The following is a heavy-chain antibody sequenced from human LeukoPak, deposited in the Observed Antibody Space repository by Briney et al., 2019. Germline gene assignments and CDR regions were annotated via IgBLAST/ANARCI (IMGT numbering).Heavy chain of an antibody. CDR2: INPSSGST. V-gene: IGHV1-46*01. J-gene: IGHJ3*02. CDR3: AKDQGRDLLWWDDAFDI. CDR1: GYTFTTYY. D-gene: IGHD2-21*01. Sequence: ASVKVSCKASGYTFTTYYLHWVRQAPGQGLEWMGIINPSSGSTKYAQKFQGRVIMTRDTSTTTVYMELSSLTSEDTAVYYCAKDQGRDLLWWDDAFDIWGQGTMVTVSS.